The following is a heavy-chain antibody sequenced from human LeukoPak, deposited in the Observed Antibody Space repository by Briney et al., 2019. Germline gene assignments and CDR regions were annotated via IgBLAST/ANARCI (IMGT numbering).Heavy chain of an antibody. J-gene: IGHJ4*02. CDR2: IYPGDSDT. CDR1: GYGFISSW. Sequence: GESLKIPCYGSGYGFISSWIGWVRQMSGKGLEWMGFIYPGDSDTRYSPSFQAQVTISADKSIGTAFLQWRSLKASDTAMYYCAVGTTPDFIYYWGQGTLVTVSS. CDR3: AVGTTPDFIYY. V-gene: IGHV5-51*01. D-gene: IGHD2/OR15-2a*01.